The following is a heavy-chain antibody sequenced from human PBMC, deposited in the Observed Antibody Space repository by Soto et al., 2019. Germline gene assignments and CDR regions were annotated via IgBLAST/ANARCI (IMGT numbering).Heavy chain of an antibody. CDR1: GFTFSTYW. V-gene: IGHV3-74*01. J-gene: IGHJ4*02. CDR3: ARAGLCLDCMALDY. D-gene: IGHD3-9*01. Sequence: PGGSLRLSCAASGFTFSTYWMHWVRQAPGKGLVWVSRINSDGSSTYYADSVKGRFTISRDNSKNTLYFQMNSLRAEDTAVYYCARAGLCLDCMALDYWGQGTLVTVSS. CDR2: INSDGSST.